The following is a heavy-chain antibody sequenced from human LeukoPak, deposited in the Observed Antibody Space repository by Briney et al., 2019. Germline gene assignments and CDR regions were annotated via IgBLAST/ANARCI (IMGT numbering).Heavy chain of an antibody. Sequence: SETLSLTCAVYGGSFSGYYWSWIRQPPGKGLEWIGEINHSGSTNYNPSLKSRVAISVDASKNQFSLKLSSVTAADTALYYCARRGRYFDWGQGTLVTVSS. V-gene: IGHV4-34*01. CDR1: GGSFSGYY. CDR3: ARRGRYFD. J-gene: IGHJ4*02. CDR2: INHSGST. D-gene: IGHD3-9*01.